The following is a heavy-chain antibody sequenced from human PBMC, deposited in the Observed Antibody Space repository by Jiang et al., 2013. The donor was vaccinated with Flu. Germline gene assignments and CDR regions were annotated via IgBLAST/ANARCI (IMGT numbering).Heavy chain of an antibody. CDR3: ARGRGYGTYDFDY. V-gene: IGHV1-69-2*01. CDR2: VDPEDGET. J-gene: IGHJ4*02. D-gene: IGHD3-16*01. Sequence: GAEVKKPGATVKISCKVSGYTFIDYNLHWVQQAPGKGPEWMGLVDPEDGETKYAKKFQGRVTITADTSTDTAYMELSSLRSEDTAVYYCARGRGYGTYDFDYWGQGPWSPSPQ. CDR1: GYTFIDYN.